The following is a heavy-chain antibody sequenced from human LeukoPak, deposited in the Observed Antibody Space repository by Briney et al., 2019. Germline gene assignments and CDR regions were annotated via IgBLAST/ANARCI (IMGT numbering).Heavy chain of an antibody. D-gene: IGHD3-10*01. CDR1: GYTFTSYG. J-gene: IGHJ5*02. CDR2: IRAYNGNT. V-gene: IGHV1-18*01. CDR3: ARAMVRGVIPQYWFDP. Sequence: SVQVSYKASGYTFTSYGITWVRQAPGQGLEWIGWIRAYNGNTNYAQKLQGRVTMTTDTSTSTAYMELRGLRSDDTAVYYCARAMVRGVIPQYWFDPWGQGTLVTVSS.